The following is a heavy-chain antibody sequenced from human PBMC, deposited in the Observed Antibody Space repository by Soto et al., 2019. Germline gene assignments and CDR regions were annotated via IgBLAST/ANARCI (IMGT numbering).Heavy chain of an antibody. CDR1: GFSLSTSGVG. J-gene: IGHJ4*02. CDR2: IYWNDDT. Sequence: QITLKESGPTLVKPTQTLTLTCTFSGFSLSTSGVGVGWIRQPPGKALEWLTLIYWNDDTRYSPSLKSRLTITMDTSKNHVVLTMTNMDPVDTATYYCAHGGPAASLDFWGPGTLVTVSS. CDR3: AHGGPAASLDF. V-gene: IGHV2-5*01. D-gene: IGHD6-13*01.